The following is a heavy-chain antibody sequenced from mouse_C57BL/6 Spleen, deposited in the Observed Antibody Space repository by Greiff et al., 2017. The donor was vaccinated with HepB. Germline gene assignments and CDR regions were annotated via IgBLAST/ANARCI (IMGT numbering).Heavy chain of an antibody. Sequence: QVQLKESGAELVRPGTSVKVSCKASGYAFTNYLIEWVKQRPGQGLEWIGVINPGSGGTNYNEKFKGKATLTADKSSRTAYMQLSSLTSEDSAVYFCARSYDGYYGGFAYWGQGTLVTVSA. D-gene: IGHD2-3*01. CDR2: INPGSGGT. CDR1: GYAFTNYL. V-gene: IGHV1-54*01. CDR3: ARSYDGYYGGFAY. J-gene: IGHJ3*01.